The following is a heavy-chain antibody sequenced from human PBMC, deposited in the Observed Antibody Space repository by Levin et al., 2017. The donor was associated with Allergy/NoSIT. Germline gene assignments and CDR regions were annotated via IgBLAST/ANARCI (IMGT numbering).Heavy chain of an antibody. D-gene: IGHD2-21*02. Sequence: GGSLRLSCAASGFTFSDYYMTWIRRAPGKGLEWVSYISGSGTIIYYGDAVKGRFTISRDNAERSLYLQTNSLSAEDTAVYYCARVTRCGGDCFYLDFWGQGALVTVSS. V-gene: IGHV3-11*01. CDR2: ISGSGTII. J-gene: IGHJ4*02. CDR3: ARVTRCGGDCFYLDF. CDR1: GFTFSDYY.